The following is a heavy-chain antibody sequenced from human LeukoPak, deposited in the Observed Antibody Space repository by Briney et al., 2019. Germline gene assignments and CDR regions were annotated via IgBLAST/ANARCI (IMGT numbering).Heavy chain of an antibody. V-gene: IGHV4-30-2*01. D-gene: IGHD1-26*01. Sequence: SETLSLTCTVSGGSISSGGYYWSWIRQPPGKGLEWIGYIYHSGSTYYDPSLKSRVTISVDRSKNQFSLKLSSVTAADTAVYYCARGEVGARFDYWGQGTLVTVSS. J-gene: IGHJ4*02. CDR1: GGSISSGGYY. CDR2: IYHSGST. CDR3: ARGEVGARFDY.